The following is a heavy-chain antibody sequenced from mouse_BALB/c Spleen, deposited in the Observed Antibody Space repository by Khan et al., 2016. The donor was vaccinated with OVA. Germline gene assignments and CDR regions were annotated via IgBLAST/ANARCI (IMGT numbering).Heavy chain of an antibody. CDR2: ITSGGSYT. CDR1: GFAFSSYD. Sequence: EVQLVETGGGLVKPGGSLKLSCAASGFAFSSYDMSWVRQTPEQRLAWVATITSGGSYTYYPDSVKGRFTISRDNARNTRYLQMSSLRSEVTTFYDCARDLPRRVFDDWGQGSILTVSS. V-gene: IGHV5-9*02. J-gene: IGHJ2*01. CDR3: ARDLPRRVFDD.